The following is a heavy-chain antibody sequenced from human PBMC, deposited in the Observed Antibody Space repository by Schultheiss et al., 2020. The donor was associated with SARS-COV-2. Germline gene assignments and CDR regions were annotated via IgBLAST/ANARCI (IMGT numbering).Heavy chain of an antibody. J-gene: IGHJ4*02. D-gene: IGHD2-2*01. Sequence: GGSLRLSCAASGFTFSSYAMHWVRQAPGKGLEWVAVISYGGSNKYYADSVKGRFTISRDNSKNTLYLQMNSLRAEDTAVYYCARGLRGVVVVPAARIPLDYWGQGTLVTVSS. V-gene: IGHV3-30*04. CDR2: ISYGGSNK. CDR3: ARGLRGVVVVPAARIPLDY. CDR1: GFTFSSYA.